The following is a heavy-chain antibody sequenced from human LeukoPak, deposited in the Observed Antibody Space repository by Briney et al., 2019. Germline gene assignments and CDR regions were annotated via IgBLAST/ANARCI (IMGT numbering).Heavy chain of an antibody. J-gene: IGHJ4*02. CDR2: ISGSCGST. V-gene: IGHV3-23*01. Sequence: AGGSLRLSCGVSGFTLSSYDMNGVRQAPGRGLEWVSVISGSCGSTYYAASVKGRFTISRENSKNTLYLQMTSLRAEGTAVYYCAKMSARAFDYWGQGTLVTVSS. CDR3: AKMSARAFDY. CDR1: GFTLSSYD. D-gene: IGHD6-6*01.